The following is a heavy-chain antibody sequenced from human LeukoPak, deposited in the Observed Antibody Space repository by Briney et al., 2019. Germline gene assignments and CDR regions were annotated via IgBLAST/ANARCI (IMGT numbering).Heavy chain of an antibody. CDR3: AKDSRAYQLPPGDAFDI. J-gene: IGHJ3*02. Sequence: PGGSLRLSCAASGFTFSSYEMNWVRQAPGKGLEWVSYISSSGSTIYYADSVKGRFTISRDNAKNSLYLQMNSLRAEDTAVYYCAKDSRAYQLPPGDAFDIWGRGTMVTVSS. CDR2: ISSSGSTI. D-gene: IGHD2-2*01. V-gene: IGHV3-48*03. CDR1: GFTFSSYE.